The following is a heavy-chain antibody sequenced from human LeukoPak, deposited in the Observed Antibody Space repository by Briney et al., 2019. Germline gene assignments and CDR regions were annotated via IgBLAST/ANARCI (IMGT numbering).Heavy chain of an antibody. CDR1: GFIFSSYS. CDR2: IGGSGGNT. CDR3: ARGPFYCSSNSCPGTFDY. J-gene: IGHJ4*02. D-gene: IGHD2-2*01. Sequence: PGGSLRLSCAASGFIFSSYSMSWVRQAPGKGLEWVSAIGGSGGNTYYADSVKGRFTISRDNSKNTLYVQMNSLRAEDTAVYYCARGPFYCSSNSCPGTFDYWGQGTLVTVSS. V-gene: IGHV3-23*01.